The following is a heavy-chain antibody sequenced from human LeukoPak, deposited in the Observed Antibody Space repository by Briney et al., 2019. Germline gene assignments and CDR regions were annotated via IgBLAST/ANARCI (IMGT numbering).Heavy chain of an antibody. CDR1: GFTSSDHY. Sequence: PGGSLRLSCAASGFTSSDHYMDWVRQSPGKGLEWVGRTKDKPSSYITDYAASVRGRFTISRDVSKNSVYLQMNDLKTDDTAVYYCVTWHFGMASYWGQGTLVTVSS. D-gene: IGHD3-3*02. CDR2: TKDKPSSYIT. V-gene: IGHV3-72*01. J-gene: IGHJ4*02. CDR3: VTWHFGMASY.